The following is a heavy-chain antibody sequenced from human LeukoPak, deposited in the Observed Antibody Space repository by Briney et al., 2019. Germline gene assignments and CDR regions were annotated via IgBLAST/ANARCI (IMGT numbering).Heavy chain of an antibody. CDR3: ARDPLYDSSGLDY. CDR1: GFTFSSYS. J-gene: IGHJ4*02. CDR2: ISSSSSYI. Sequence: PGGSLRLSCAASGFTFSSYSMNWVRQAPGKGLEWVSSISSSSSYIYYADSVKGRFTISRDNAKNSLYLQMNSLRAEDTAVYYCARDPLYDSSGLDYWGQETLVTVSS. V-gene: IGHV3-21*01. D-gene: IGHD3-22*01.